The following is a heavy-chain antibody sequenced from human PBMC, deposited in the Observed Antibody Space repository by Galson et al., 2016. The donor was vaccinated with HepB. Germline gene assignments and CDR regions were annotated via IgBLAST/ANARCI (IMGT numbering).Heavy chain of an antibody. CDR3: ARHVAYCNCFEF. CDR1: GGSVNSSSYY. V-gene: IGHV4-39*01. D-gene: IGHD2/OR15-2a*01. Sequence: LSLTCAVSGGSVNSSSYYWGWLRLPPGKGLEWIGSVYYSGSTYYNPSLESRVTISVDTSKNQFSLKLSSVTAADTAVYYCARHVAYCNCFEFWGQGALVTVSS. CDR2: VYYSGST. J-gene: IGHJ4*02.